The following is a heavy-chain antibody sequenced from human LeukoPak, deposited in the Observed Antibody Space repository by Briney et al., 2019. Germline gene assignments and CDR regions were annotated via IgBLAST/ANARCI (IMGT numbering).Heavy chain of an antibody. CDR1: GGSLTNYY. V-gene: IGHV4-59*08. J-gene: IGHJ4*02. D-gene: IGHD3-10*01. CDR2: IDNIGFA. Sequence: SETLSLTCTVSGGSLTNYYWNWIRQPPGKGLEWIGYIDNIGFANYHPSLKSRVTISVDTSKNQFSLKLSSVTAADTAVYYCARLRPLWFGELLTYFDYWGQGTLVTVSS. CDR3: ARLRPLWFGELLTYFDY.